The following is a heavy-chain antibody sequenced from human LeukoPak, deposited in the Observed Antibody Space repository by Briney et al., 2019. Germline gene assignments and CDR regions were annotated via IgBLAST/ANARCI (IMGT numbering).Heavy chain of an antibody. Sequence: GGSLRLSCAASGFTFSSHAMTWVRQAPGKGLEWVSGISSSGSNTYYADSVKGRFTISRDNSKNTLSLQMNSLRVEDTAVYYCAKVPSGWLRPSDYWGQGTLVTVSS. V-gene: IGHV3-23*01. CDR2: ISSSGSNT. CDR3: AKVPSGWLRPSDY. J-gene: IGHJ4*02. CDR1: GFTFSSHA. D-gene: IGHD6-19*01.